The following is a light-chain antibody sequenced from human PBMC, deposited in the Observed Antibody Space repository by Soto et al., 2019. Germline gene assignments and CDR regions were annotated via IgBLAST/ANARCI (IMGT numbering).Light chain of an antibody. Sequence: DIQMTQSPPSLSASVGDRVTITCRTSQTISRFLNWYQHKPGTAPKLLIYTASNLQSGVPSRFSGSGSGTDFTLTISSLEREEFATYYCQQSYITPRTFGQGTKVEIK. CDR3: QQSYITPRT. CDR1: QTISRF. V-gene: IGKV1-39*01. CDR2: TAS. J-gene: IGKJ1*01.